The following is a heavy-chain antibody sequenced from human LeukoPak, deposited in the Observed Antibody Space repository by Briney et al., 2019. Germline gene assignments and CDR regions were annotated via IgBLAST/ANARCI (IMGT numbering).Heavy chain of an antibody. Sequence: ASVTVSCKSSGGTFSSYAISWVRQAPGQGLEWMGRIIPILGIANYAQKFQGRVTITADKSTSTAYMELSSLRSEDTAVYYCAGSYSGYDLDYFGYWGQGTLVTVSS. CDR3: AGSYSGYDLDYFGY. V-gene: IGHV1-69*04. J-gene: IGHJ4*02. D-gene: IGHD5-12*01. CDR1: GGTFSSYA. CDR2: IIPILGIA.